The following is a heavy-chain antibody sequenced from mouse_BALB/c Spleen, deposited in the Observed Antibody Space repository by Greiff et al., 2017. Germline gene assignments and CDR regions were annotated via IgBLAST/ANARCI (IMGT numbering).Heavy chain of an antibody. CDR3: AREVISYYAMDY. CDR2: IWAGGST. D-gene: IGHD1-2*01. J-gene: IGHJ4*01. CDR1: GFSLTSYG. Sequence: VKLMESGPGLVAPSQSLSITCTVSGFSLTSYGVHWVRQPPGKGLEWLGVIWAGGSTNYNSALMSRLSISKDNSKSQVFLKMNSLLTDDTAMYYCAREVISYYAMDYWGQGTSVTVSS. V-gene: IGHV2-9*02.